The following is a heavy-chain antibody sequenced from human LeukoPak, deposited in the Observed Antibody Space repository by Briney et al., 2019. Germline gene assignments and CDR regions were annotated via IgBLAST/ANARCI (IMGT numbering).Heavy chain of an antibody. CDR3: AGHSSSSDGWFAP. D-gene: IGHD6-6*01. J-gene: IGHJ5*02. CDR2: IEPNSGGT. CDR1: GYTFTGHY. V-gene: IGHV1-2*02. Sequence: ASVKVSCKASGYTFTGHYMHWIRQAPGQGLEWMGWIEPNSGGTHFAQKFQGRLTISRDTSISTAYMELSRLSSDDTAIYYCAGHSSSSDGWFAPWGQGTLVTVSS.